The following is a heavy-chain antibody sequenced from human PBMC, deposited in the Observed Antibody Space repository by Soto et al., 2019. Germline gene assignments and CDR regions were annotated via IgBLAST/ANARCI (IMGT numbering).Heavy chain of an antibody. CDR3: ARDNILGILYGGMDA. V-gene: IGHV4-30-4*01. Sequence: PSETLSLTCTVSGGSISSGDYYWSWIRQPPGKGLEWIGYIYYSGSTYYNPSLKSRVTISVDTSKNQFSLKLSSVTAADTAVYYCARDNILGILYGGMDAWGQGTTVTVSS. D-gene: IGHD3-3*01. CDR1: GGSISSGDYY. J-gene: IGHJ6*02. CDR2: IYYSGST.